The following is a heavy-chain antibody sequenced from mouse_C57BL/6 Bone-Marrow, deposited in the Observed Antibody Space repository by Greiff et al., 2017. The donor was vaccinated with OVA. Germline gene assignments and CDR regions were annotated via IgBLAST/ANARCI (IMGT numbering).Heavy chain of an antibody. CDR3: ATLLPYFDD. CDR1: GYTFTSYW. J-gene: IGHJ2*01. D-gene: IGHD2-1*01. V-gene: IGHV1-69*01. Sequence: VQLQQPGAELVMPGASVKLSCKASGYTFTSYWMHWVKQRPGQGLEWIGEIAPSDSYTNYNQKFKGKSTLTVDKSSSTAYMQLSSLTSEDSAVYYCATLLPYFDDWGQGTTLTVSS. CDR2: IAPSDSYT.